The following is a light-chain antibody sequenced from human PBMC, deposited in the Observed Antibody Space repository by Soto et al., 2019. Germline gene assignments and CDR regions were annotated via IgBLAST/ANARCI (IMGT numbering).Light chain of an antibody. CDR2: LNSDGSH. V-gene: IGLV4-69*01. J-gene: IGLJ7*01. Sequence: QSVLTQSPSASASLGASVKLTCTLSSGHSSYAIAWHHQEPEKGPRYLMKLNSDGSHTKGDGIPDRFSGSSSGAERYLTISSLQSEDEADYYCQTWGTGIWVFGGGTQLTVL. CDR1: SGHSSYA. CDR3: QTWGTGIWV.